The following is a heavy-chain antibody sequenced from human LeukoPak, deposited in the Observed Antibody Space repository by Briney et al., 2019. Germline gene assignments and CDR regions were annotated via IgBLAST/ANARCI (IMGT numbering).Heavy chain of an antibody. J-gene: IGHJ4*02. CDR1: GFTFNVDG. CDR3: ARTASGYAFDY. D-gene: IGHD5-12*01. Sequence: PGGSLRLSCSGSGFTFNVDGMNWVRQAPGKGLEWVSSISPDSTFIPQADSVKGRFTISRDNAKNSLYLQMNSLRAEDTAVYYCARTASGYAFDYWGQGTLVTVSS. CDR2: ISPDSTFI. V-gene: IGHV3-21*01.